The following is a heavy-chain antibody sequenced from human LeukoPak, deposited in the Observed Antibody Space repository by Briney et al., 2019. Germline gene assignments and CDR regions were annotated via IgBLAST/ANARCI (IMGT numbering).Heavy chain of an antibody. CDR2: IWYDGSNK. V-gene: IGHV3-33*06. CDR1: GFTFSSYG. D-gene: IGHD1-26*01. Sequence: GGSLRLSCAASGFTFSSYGMHWVRQAPGKGLEWVAVIWYDGSNKYHADSVKGRFTISRDNSKNTLYLQMNSLRAEDTAVYYCAKLVGASTFDYWGQGTLVTVSS. J-gene: IGHJ4*02. CDR3: AKLVGASTFDY.